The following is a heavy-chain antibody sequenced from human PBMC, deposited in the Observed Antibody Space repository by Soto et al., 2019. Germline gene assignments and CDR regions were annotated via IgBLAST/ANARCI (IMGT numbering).Heavy chain of an antibody. D-gene: IGHD5-18*01. J-gene: IGHJ6*02. V-gene: IGHV3-30*18. CDR1: GFTFSSYG. Sequence: GGSLRLSCAASGFTFSSYGMHWVRQAPGKGLEWVAVISYDGSHKYYADSVKGRFTISRDNSKNTLYLQMNSLRAEDTAVYYCAQVRQIWSAYYDGMDLWGPGPTVTVYS. CDR2: ISYDGSHK. CDR3: AQVRQIWSAYYDGMDL.